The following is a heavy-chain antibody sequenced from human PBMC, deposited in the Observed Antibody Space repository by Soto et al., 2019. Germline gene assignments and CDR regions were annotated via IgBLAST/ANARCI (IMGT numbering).Heavy chain of an antibody. V-gene: IGHV3-48*03. CDR3: ARESYSYGDQFDY. Sequence: EVQLVESGGGLVQPGGSLRLSCAASEFTFSSYEMNWVRQAPGKGLEWVSYISSSGSTIYYADSVKGRFTISRDNAKNSLYLQMNSLRAEDTAVYYCARESYSYGDQFDYWGQGTLVTVSS. CDR2: ISSSGSTI. CDR1: EFTFSSYE. D-gene: IGHD5-18*01. J-gene: IGHJ4*02.